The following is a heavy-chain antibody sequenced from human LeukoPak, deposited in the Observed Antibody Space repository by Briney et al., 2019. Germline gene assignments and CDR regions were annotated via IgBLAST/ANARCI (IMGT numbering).Heavy chain of an antibody. CDR1: GFTFDDYA. Sequence: GGSLRLSCAASGFTFDDYAMHWVRQAPGKGLEWVSGISWNSGSIGYADSVKGRFTISRDNAKNSLYLQMNSLRAEDTALYYCAKAGSWYGSYYFDYWGRGTLVTVSS. D-gene: IGHD6-13*01. CDR3: AKAGSWYGSYYFDY. J-gene: IGHJ4*02. CDR2: ISWNSGSI. V-gene: IGHV3-9*01.